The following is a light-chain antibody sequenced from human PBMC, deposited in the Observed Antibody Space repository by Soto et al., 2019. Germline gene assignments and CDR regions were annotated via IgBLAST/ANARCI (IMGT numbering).Light chain of an antibody. CDR3: QHHSRSQVLT. J-gene: IGKJ4*01. CDR2: DAS. V-gene: IGKV3-11*01. CDR1: QSVSSY. Sequence: EIVLTQSPATLSLSPGARATLSCRASQSVSSYLAWYQQKPGQAPRLLIYDASNRATGIPARFSGSGSGTDFTLTISRLEPEDLGVYFCQHHSRSQVLTFGGGTKVEI.